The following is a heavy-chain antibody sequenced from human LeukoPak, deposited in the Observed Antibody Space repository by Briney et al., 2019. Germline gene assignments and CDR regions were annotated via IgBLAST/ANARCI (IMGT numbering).Heavy chain of an antibody. V-gene: IGHV4-39*01. CDR2: IYYSGST. Sequence: SETLSLTCAVSGGSISSTTSYWGWIRQPAGKGLEWIGRIYYSGSTFYNPSLKSRVTISVDTSKNQLSLRLSSVTAADTAVYYCARHGSTDYLDYWGQGTLVTVSS. J-gene: IGHJ4*02. CDR3: ARHGSTDYLDY. D-gene: IGHD2-2*03. CDR1: GGSISSTTSY.